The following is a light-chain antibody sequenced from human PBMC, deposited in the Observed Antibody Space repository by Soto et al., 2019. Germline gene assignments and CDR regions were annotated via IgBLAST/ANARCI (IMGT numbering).Light chain of an antibody. V-gene: IGLV1-44*01. CDR3: ASWDDRLTALV. CDR2: SDT. CDR1: TSNVGKNL. J-gene: IGLJ2*01. Sequence: QSVLTQSPSASGTPGQRVTISCSGSTSNVGKNLVYWYQQLPGTAPKLLIHSDTQRPSGVPDRFSGSKSGTSASLAINGLQSEDEADDYCASWDDRLTALVFGAGTKLTVL.